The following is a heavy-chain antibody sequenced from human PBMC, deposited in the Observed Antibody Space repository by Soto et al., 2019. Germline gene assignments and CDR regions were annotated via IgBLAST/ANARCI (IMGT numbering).Heavy chain of an antibody. CDR2: ISGSGGST. J-gene: IGHJ4*02. CDR1: GFTFSSYA. CDR3: AKDRYGSGSYYNARFEGDY. D-gene: IGHD3-10*01. V-gene: IGHV3-23*01. Sequence: VQLLESGGGLVQPGGSLRLSCAASGFTFSSYAMSWVRQAPGKGREWVSVISGSGGSTYYADSVKGRFTISRDNSKNTLYLQMNSLRAEDTAVYYCAKDRYGSGSYYNARFEGDYWGQGTLVTVSS.